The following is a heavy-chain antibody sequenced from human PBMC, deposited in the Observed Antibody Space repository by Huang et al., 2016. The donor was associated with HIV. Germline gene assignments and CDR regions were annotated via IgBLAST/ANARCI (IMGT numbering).Heavy chain of an antibody. CDR3: ARGQLGSYGDYDVLY. D-gene: IGHD4-17*01. J-gene: IGHJ4*02. V-gene: IGHV1-69*13. Sequence: QVQLVQSGAEVKTPGSSVKVSCKDSGGTCSKYAISWVRQAPGQGPEWMGGIIPMFGKPNYARKFQGRVTITADDSTSTTYVEVSSLRSEDTALYYCARGQLGSYGDYDVLYWGQGTLVTVSS. CDR1: GGTCSKYA. CDR2: IIPMFGKP.